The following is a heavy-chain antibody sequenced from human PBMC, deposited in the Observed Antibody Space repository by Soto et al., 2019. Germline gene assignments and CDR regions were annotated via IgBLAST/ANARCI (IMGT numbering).Heavy chain of an antibody. J-gene: IGHJ4*02. D-gene: IGHD1-7*01. Sequence: PGGSLRLSCAATGFTFKTYSFTWVRQAPGRGLEWVSSISASGDYIFYADSVRGRFTISRDSANESVYLQMNSLRAEDTAMYYCARDLGKWNYLNPLDYWGQGILVTVSS. V-gene: IGHV3-21*01. CDR3: ARDLGKWNYLNPLDY. CDR2: ISASGDYI. CDR1: GFTFKTYS.